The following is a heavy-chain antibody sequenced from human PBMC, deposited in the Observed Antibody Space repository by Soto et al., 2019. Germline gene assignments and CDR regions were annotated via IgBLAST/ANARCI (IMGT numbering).Heavy chain of an antibody. CDR3: ARDKDGSGSSFDF. D-gene: IGHD3-10*01. CDR1: GCSVSSGGYY. V-gene: IGHV4-31*03. Sequence: QVQLQESGPGLVKPSQTLSLTCSVSGCSVSSGGYYWSWIRQHPGKGLAWIGYVSYSGSTYYNPSLTSRPTILVDPSKNQFSLKVSSLTAADTAVYYCARDKDGSGSSFDFWGQGTLVTVSS. CDR2: VSYSGST. J-gene: IGHJ4*02.